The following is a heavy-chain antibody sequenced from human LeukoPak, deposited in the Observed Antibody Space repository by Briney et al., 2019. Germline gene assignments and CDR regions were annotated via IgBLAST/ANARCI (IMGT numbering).Heavy chain of an antibody. CDR1: GFTFSSYG. Sequence: PGGSLRLSCAASGFTFSSYGMHWVRQAPGKGLEWVAVIWYDASNKYYADSVKGRFTISRDNSKNTLYLQMNSLRAEDTAVYYCAKGGTYSGSYLDDCWGQGTLVTVSS. D-gene: IGHD1-26*01. V-gene: IGHV3-33*06. CDR3: AKGGTYSGSYLDDC. J-gene: IGHJ4*02. CDR2: IWYDASNK.